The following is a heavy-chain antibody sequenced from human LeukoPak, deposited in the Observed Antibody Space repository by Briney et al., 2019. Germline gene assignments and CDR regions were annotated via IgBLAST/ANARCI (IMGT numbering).Heavy chain of an antibody. Sequence: SETLSLTCTVSGYSISSGYYWGWIRQPPGKGLEWIGSIYHSGSTYYNPSLKSRVTISVDTSKNQFSLKLSSVTAADTAVYYCARVAAAAVNYYMDVWGKGTTVTVSS. CDR2: IYHSGST. CDR3: ARVAAAAVNYYMDV. CDR1: GYSISSGYY. D-gene: IGHD6-13*01. J-gene: IGHJ6*03. V-gene: IGHV4-38-2*02.